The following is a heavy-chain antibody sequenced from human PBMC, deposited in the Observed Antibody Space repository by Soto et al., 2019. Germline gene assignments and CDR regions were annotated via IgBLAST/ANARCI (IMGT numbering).Heavy chain of an antibody. D-gene: IGHD2-21*01. CDR1: GFTFSSYS. J-gene: IGHJ5*02. CDR2: ISSSSSTI. Sequence: EVQLVESGGGLVQPGGSLRLSCAASGFTFSSYSMNWVRQAQGKGLEWVSYISSSSSTIYYADSVKGRFTISRDNAKQGQNLQMNSLRDEDTAVDYCARDLTDSILWHDPNWFDPWGQGTLVTVSS. V-gene: IGHV3-48*02. CDR3: ARDLTDSILWHDPNWFDP.